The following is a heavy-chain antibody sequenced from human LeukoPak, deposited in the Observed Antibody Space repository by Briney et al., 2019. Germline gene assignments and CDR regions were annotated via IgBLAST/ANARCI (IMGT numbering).Heavy chain of an antibody. CDR2: INPNSGGT. CDR3: ARGTPRSGIAARKFDY. Sequence: GASVKVSCKASGYTFTGYYMHWVRQTPGQGLEWMGWINPNSGGTNYAQKFQGRVTMTRDTSISTAYMELSRLRSDDTAVYYCARGTPRSGIAARKFDYWGQGTLVTVSS. V-gene: IGHV1-2*02. D-gene: IGHD6-6*01. J-gene: IGHJ4*02. CDR1: GYTFTGYY.